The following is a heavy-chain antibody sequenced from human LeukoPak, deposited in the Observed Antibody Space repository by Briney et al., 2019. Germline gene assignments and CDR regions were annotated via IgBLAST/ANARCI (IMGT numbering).Heavy chain of an antibody. D-gene: IGHD4-17*01. V-gene: IGHV2-5*02. Sequence: SGPTLVKPTQTLTLTCTFAGFALSTSGVGVGWIRQPPGKALEWLALIYWDNDNHYSPSLKSRLTITNATSNHQVVLTTTNMAPVDTATYYSAHSDAVTTWAFDIWGQGTMVTVSS. J-gene: IGHJ3*02. CDR2: IYWDNDN. CDR1: GFALSTSGVG. CDR3: AHSDAVTTWAFDI.